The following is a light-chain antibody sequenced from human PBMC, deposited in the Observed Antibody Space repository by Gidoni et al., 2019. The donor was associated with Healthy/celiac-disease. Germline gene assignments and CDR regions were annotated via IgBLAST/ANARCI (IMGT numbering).Light chain of an antibody. V-gene: IGKV3-20*01. J-gene: IGKJ2*01. CDR2: GAS. CDR3: QQYGSSPYI. CDR1: QSVSSSY. Sequence: IVLTQSPGTLSLSPGERATLHCRASQSVSSSYLAWYQQKPGQAPRLLIYGASSRATGIPDRFSGSGSGTDFTLTISRLEPEDFAVYYCQQYGSSPYIFGQGTKLEIK.